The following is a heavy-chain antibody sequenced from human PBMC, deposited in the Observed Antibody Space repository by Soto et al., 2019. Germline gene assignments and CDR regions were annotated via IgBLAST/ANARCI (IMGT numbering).Heavy chain of an antibody. CDR1: GGSVSSGSYY. D-gene: IGHD2-15*01. V-gene: IGHV4-61*01. J-gene: IGHJ4*02. CDR2: IYYSGST. Sequence: QVQLQESGPGLVKPSETLSLTCTVSGGSVSSGSYYWSWLRQPPGKGLEWIGYIYYSGSTNYNPSLKSRVTISVDTSKKQFSLKPSSVTAADTAVYYCARSRVEMSSPAQFDYWGQGTLVTVSS. CDR3: ARSRVEMSSPAQFDY.